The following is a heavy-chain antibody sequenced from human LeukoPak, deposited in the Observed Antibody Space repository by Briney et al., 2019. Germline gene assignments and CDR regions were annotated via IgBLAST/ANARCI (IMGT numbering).Heavy chain of an antibody. Sequence: GGSLRLSCAASGFTFDDYGMSWVRQAPGKGLEWVSGINWNGGSTGYADSAKGRFTISRDNAKKFLHLQMNSLRAEDTALYYCARESYYYDSSGYYPGSNAFDIWGQGTMVTVSS. D-gene: IGHD3-22*01. CDR2: INWNGGST. CDR1: GFTFDDYG. J-gene: IGHJ3*02. CDR3: ARESYYYDSSGYYPGSNAFDI. V-gene: IGHV3-20*04.